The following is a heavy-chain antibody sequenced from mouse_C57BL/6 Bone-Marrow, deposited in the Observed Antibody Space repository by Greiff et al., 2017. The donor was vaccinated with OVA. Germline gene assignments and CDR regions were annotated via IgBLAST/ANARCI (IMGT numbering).Heavy chain of an antibody. V-gene: IGHV5-6*01. CDR1: GFTFSSYG. J-gene: IGHJ4*01. Sequence: EVHLVESGGDLVKPGGSLKLSCAASGFTFSSYGMSWVRQTPDKRLEWVATISSGGSYTYYPDSVKGRFTISRDNAKNTLYLQMSSLKSEDTAMYYCARRGYGSSLYAMDYWGQGTSVTVSS. CDR3: ARRGYGSSLYAMDY. D-gene: IGHD1-1*01. CDR2: ISSGGSYT.